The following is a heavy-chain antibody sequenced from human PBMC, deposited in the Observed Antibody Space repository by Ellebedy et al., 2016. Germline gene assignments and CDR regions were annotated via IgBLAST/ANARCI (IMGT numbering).Heavy chain of an antibody. J-gene: IGHJ3*02. CDR1: GFTFSSYG. Sequence: GESLKISXAASGFTFSSYGMHWVRQAPGKGLEWVAVIWYDGSNKYYADSVKGRFTISRDNSKNTLYLQMNSLRAEDTAVYYCARDSPRRDYYGSGRAFDIWGQGTMVTVSS. CDR2: IWYDGSNK. CDR3: ARDSPRRDYYGSGRAFDI. D-gene: IGHD3-10*01. V-gene: IGHV3-33*01.